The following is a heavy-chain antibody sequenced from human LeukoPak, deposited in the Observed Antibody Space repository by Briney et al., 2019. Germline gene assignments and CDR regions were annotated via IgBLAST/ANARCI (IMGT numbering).Heavy chain of an antibody. CDR2: IIPILGIA. D-gene: IGHD3-22*01. V-gene: IGHV1-69*04. CDR3: TYGSSGLEEGY. J-gene: IGHJ4*02. Sequence: SVKVSCKASGGTFSSYAISWVRQAPGQGLEWMGRIIPILGIANYAQKFQGRVTITADKSTSTAYMELSSLRSEDTAVYYCTYGSSGLEEGYWGQGTLVTVSS. CDR1: GGTFSSYA.